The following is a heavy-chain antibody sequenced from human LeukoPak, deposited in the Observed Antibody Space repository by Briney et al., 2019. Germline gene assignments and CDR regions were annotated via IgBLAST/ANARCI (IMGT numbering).Heavy chain of an antibody. J-gene: IGHJ6*03. CDR1: GFTFSSYT. CDR3: ARFAAGGSYYYYMDV. D-gene: IGHD6-25*01. V-gene: IGHV3-48*01. Sequence: GGSLRLSCAASGFTFSSYTMNWVRPPPGKVLEWVSIIGTSSTTIYYADSVKGRFTISRDNAKNSLYLQMNSLRADDTAVYYCARFAAGGSYYYYMDVWGKGTTVTVSS. CDR2: IGTSSTTI.